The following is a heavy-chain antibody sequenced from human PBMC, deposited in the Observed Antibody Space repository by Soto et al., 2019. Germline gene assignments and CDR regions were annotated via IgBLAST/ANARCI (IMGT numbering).Heavy chain of an antibody. CDR1: GFTFSSYG. J-gene: IGHJ3*02. D-gene: IGHD4-17*01. CDR3: AGDYGGNAFDI. CDR2: IWYDGSNK. Sequence: GGSLRLSCAASGFTFSSYGMHWVRQAPGKGLEWVAVIWYDGSNKYYADSGKGRFTISRDNSKNTLYLQMNSLSAEDTAVYYCAGDYGGNAFDIWGQGTMVTVSS. V-gene: IGHV3-33*01.